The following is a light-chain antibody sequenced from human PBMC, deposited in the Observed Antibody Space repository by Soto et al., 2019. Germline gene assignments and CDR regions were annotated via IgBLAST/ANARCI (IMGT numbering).Light chain of an antibody. J-gene: IGKJ1*01. CDR1: ESVSSYY. Sequence: EIVLTQSPGTLSLSPGERATLSCRASESVSSYYIAWYQHKPGQAPRLLIYGPSTRATGIPDRFSASGSGTGLTLSIRSVEPGDAGLYYCQQCTDSPLLFGQRTKVAIK. CDR2: GPS. V-gene: IGKV3-20*01. CDR3: QQCTDSPLL.